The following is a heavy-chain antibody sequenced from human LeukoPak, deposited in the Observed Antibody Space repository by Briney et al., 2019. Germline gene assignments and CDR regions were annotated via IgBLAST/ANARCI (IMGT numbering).Heavy chain of an antibody. D-gene: IGHD3-10*01. V-gene: IGHV1-2*02. CDR3: ARESGYYGPGSYYNAFDY. Sequence: ASVKVSCKASGYTFTGYYMHWVRQAPGQGLEWMGWINPNSGGTNYAQKFQGRVTMTRDTSISTAYMELSRLRSDDTAVYYCARESGYYGPGSYYNAFDYWGQGNLVTVSS. CDR2: INPNSGGT. J-gene: IGHJ4*02. CDR1: GYTFTGYY.